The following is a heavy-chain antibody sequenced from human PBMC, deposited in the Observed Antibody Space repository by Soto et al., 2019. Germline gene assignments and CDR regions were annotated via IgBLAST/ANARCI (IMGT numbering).Heavy chain of an antibody. CDR1: GYTLTELS. Sequence: ASVKVSCKVSGYTLTELSMHWVRQAPGKGLEWMGGFDPEDGETIYAQKFQGRVTMTEDTSTDTAYMELSSLRSEDTAVYYCATGLTYYYDSSGYLPDYWGQGTLVTVS. J-gene: IGHJ4*02. CDR3: ATGLTYYYDSSGYLPDY. D-gene: IGHD3-22*01. V-gene: IGHV1-24*01. CDR2: FDPEDGET.